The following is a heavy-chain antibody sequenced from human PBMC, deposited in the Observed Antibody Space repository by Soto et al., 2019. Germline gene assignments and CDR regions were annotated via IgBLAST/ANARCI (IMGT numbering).Heavy chain of an antibody. CDR1: GFTFSTYG. V-gene: IGHV3-30*03. D-gene: IGHD2-2*01. CDR3: ATDFAQTIYCSSTSCPPKPDYYFYYGMDV. Sequence: GGSLRLSCAASGFTFSTYGMHWVRQAPGKGLEWVAVISYDGSNKYYADSVKGRFTISRDNSKNTLYLQMNSLRAEDTAVYYCATDFAQTIYCSSTSCPPKPDYYFYYGMDVWGQGTTVTVSS. J-gene: IGHJ6*02. CDR2: ISYDGSNK.